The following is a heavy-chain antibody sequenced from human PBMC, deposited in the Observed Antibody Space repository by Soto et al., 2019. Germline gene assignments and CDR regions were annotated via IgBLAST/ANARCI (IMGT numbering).Heavy chain of an antibody. CDR2: IYYSGST. D-gene: IGHD2-2*01. V-gene: IGHV4-59*01. CDR1: GGSISSYY. CDR3: ARDCSSTSCYDKRGYYYYGMDG. J-gene: IGHJ6*02. Sequence: SETLSLTCTVSGGSISSYYWSWIRQPPGKGLEWIGYIYYSGSTNYNPSLKSRVTISVDTSKNQFSLKLSSVTAADTAVYYCARDCSSTSCYDKRGYYYYGMDGWGQGTTVTVSS.